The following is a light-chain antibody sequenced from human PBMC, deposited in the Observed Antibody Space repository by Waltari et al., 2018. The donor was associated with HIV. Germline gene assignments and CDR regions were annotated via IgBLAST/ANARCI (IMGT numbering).Light chain of an antibody. J-gene: IGKJ1*01. V-gene: IGKV1-5*03. CDR1: QSIMQG. CDR3: QQYNRTPWA. CDR2: KAS. Sequence: GDRVTIPCRASQSIMQGLAWYQQKPGKAPKLLIYKASVLESGVPSRFSGSGSGTDFTLTISSLQPVDSATYYCQQYNRTPWAFGQGTKVEIK.